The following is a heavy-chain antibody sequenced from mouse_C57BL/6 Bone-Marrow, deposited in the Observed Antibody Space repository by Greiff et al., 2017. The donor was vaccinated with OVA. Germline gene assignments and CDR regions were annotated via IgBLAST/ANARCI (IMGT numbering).Heavy chain of an antibody. CDR1: GYTFTSYG. D-gene: IGHD3-2*02. J-gene: IGHJ2*01. V-gene: IGHV1-81*01. CDR2: IYPRSGNT. Sequence: VPLQQSGSELARPGASVKLSCKASGYTFTSYGISWVKQRTGQGLEWIGEIYPRSGNTYYTEKFKGKATLTADTSSRTAYMELRSLTSEDSAVYFCARSGSGYGNYWGQGTTLTVSS. CDR3: ARSGSGYGNY.